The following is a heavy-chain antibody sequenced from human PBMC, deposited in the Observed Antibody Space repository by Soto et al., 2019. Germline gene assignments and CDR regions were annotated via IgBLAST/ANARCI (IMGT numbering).Heavy chain of an antibody. V-gene: IGHV5-51*01. CDR3: ARRKPYSSSLSGWFDP. CDR2: IYPGDSDT. J-gene: IGHJ5*02. Sequence: GESLKISCNGSGYSFTSYWIGWVRQMPGKGLEWMGIIYPGDSDTRYSPSFQGQVTISADKSISTAYLQWSSLKASDTAMYYCARRKPYSSSLSGWFDPCGQGTLVTVYS. CDR1: GYSFTSYW. D-gene: IGHD6-13*01.